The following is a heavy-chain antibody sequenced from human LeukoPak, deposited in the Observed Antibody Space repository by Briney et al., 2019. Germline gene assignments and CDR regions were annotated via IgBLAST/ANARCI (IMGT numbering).Heavy chain of an antibody. CDR2: IYYSGST. D-gene: IGHD5-24*01. CDR1: GGSISSYY. J-gene: IGHJ4*02. CDR3: ASRSRDGYNKMGDY. Sequence: SETLSLTCTVSGGSISSYYWSWIRQPPGKGLEWIGYIYYSGSTNYNPSLKSRVTISVDTSKNQFSLKLSSVTAADTAVYYCASRSRDGYNKMGDYWGQGTLVTVSS. V-gene: IGHV4-59*01.